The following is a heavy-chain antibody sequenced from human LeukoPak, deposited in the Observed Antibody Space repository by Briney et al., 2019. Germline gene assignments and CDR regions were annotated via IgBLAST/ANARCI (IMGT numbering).Heavy chain of an antibody. CDR1: GGSISSGSYY. Sequence: SETLSLTCTVSGGSISSGSYYWSWIRQPAGKGLEWIGRIYTSGSTNYNPSLKSRVTISVDASKNQFSLKLSSVTAADTDEYYCARETYYYDSSGHDYWGQGTLVTVSS. CDR3: ARETYYYDSSGHDY. CDR2: IYTSGST. D-gene: IGHD3-22*01. V-gene: IGHV4-61*02. J-gene: IGHJ4*02.